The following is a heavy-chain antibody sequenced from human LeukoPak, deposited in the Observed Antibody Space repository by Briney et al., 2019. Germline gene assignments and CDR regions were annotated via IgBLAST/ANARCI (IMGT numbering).Heavy chain of an antibody. Sequence: SETLSLTCTVSGGSISSHYWSWIWQPPPAGLELIGFVYYTGSTKYIPSLKSRVAMSVDTSKTQFSLKLSSVTAADTAVYYCARGRRDGYNPDAFDIWGQGTVVSVSS. CDR3: ARGRRDGYNPDAFDI. CDR2: VYYTGST. CDR1: GGSISSHY. J-gene: IGHJ3*02. V-gene: IGHV4-59*11. D-gene: IGHD5-24*01.